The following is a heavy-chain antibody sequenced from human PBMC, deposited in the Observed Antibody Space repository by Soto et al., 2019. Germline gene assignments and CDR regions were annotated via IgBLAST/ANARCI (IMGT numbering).Heavy chain of an antibody. CDR1: GGSISSFY. V-gene: IGHV4-4*07. Sequence: PSETLSLTCNVSGGSISSFYWTWIRQPAGGRLEWIGRVYDSGSSNYNPSLKTRITMSLHRSRSQFSLSLYSVTAADTAVYYCARGVAETDFYPWANWFDLWGHGILVTVSS. CDR2: VYDSGSS. CDR3: ARGVAETDFYPWANWFDL. J-gene: IGHJ5*02. D-gene: IGHD6-19*01.